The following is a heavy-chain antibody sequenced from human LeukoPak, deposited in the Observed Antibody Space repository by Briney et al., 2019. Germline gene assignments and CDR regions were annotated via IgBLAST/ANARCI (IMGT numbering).Heavy chain of an antibody. CDR1: GFTFSSNW. Sequence: GGSLRFSCAASGFTFSSNWMSWVRKPPGKGLGRVANIKQDGSGKYYVDSVKGRFTISRDNAKNSLYLQMNSLRAEDTAVYYCARDSNYDFWSGYYDPDNWFDPWGQGTLVTVSS. J-gene: IGHJ5*02. V-gene: IGHV3-7*01. CDR3: ARDSNYDFWSGYYDPDNWFDP. CDR2: IKQDGSGK. D-gene: IGHD3-3*01.